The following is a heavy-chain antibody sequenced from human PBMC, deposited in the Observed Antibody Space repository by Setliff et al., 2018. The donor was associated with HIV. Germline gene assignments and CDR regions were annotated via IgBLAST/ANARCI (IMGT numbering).Heavy chain of an antibody. Sequence: ASVKVSCKASGDTFSGYGISWVRQAPGQGLEWVGGIIPIFGSTNHAQTFQGRVTMTGDTYTSTVYMEVSSLRSEDTAVYYCARGREKQWPVLADCLFDFWGQGTLVTVSS. J-gene: IGHJ4*02. CDR1: GDTFSGYG. CDR2: IIPIFGST. V-gene: IGHV1-69*06. D-gene: IGHD6-19*01. CDR3: ARGREKQWPVLADCLFDF.